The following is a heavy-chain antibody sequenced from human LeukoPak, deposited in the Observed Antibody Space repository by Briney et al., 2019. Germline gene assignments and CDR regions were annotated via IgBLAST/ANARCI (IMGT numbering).Heavy chain of an antibody. CDR2: IYHGGST. Sequence: PSETLSLTCAVSGYSISSGYYWGWIRQPPGKGLEWIGSIYHGGSTYYNPSLKSRVTISVDTSKNQFSLKLSSVTAADTAVYYCARLIAVAGTGDYFNWFDPWGQGTLVTVSS. CDR1: GYSISSGYY. J-gene: IGHJ5*02. V-gene: IGHV4-38-2*01. CDR3: ARLIAVAGTGDYFNWFDP. D-gene: IGHD6-19*01.